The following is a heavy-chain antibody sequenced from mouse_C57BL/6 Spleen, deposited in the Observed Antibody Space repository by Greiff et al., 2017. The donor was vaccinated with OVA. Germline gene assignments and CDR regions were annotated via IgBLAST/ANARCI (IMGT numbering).Heavy chain of an antibody. CDR1: GYTFTNYW. Sequence: QVQLKESGAELVRPGTSVKMSCKASGYTFTNYWIGWAKQRPGHGLEWIGDIYPGGGYTNYNEKFKGKATLTADKSSSTAYMQFSSLTSEDSAIYYCARDYCGSSYDYWGQGTTLTVSS. CDR2: IYPGGGYT. J-gene: IGHJ2*01. D-gene: IGHD1-1*01. CDR3: ARDYCGSSYDY. V-gene: IGHV1-63*01.